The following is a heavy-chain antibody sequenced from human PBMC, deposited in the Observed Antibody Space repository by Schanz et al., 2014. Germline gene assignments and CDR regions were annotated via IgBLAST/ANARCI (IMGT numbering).Heavy chain of an antibody. Sequence: EVHLLESGGGLVQPGGSLRLSCAASGFSFGTYAMSWVRQAPGKGLLWVSSISGTGGDDTYYADSVKGRFTISRDNAENTLFLQMNSLRAEGTAVYYCARKVVATIGGYYDNWGQGTLVIVSS. V-gene: IGHV3-23*01. D-gene: IGHD5-12*01. J-gene: IGHJ4*02. CDR3: ARKVVATIGGYYDN. CDR2: ISGTGGDDT. CDR1: GFSFGTYA.